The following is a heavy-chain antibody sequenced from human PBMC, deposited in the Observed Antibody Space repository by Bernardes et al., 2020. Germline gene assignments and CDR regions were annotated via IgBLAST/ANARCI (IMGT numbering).Heavy chain of an antibody. Sequence: ASVKVSCKASGYIFTGPDIIWVRQAPGQGLEWLGWISTYNGNTNYAQKFQGRVTVTTDTSTSTAYMELRSLRSDDTALYYCARRGVTTNTMYYFDYWGQGTLVTVSS. V-gene: IGHV1-18*01. CDR2: ISTYNGNT. J-gene: IGHJ4*02. CDR3: ARRGVTTNTMYYFDY. D-gene: IGHD3-10*02. CDR1: GYIFTGPD.